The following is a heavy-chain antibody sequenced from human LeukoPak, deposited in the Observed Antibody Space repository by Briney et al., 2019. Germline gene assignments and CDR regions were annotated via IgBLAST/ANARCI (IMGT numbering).Heavy chain of an antibody. CDR2: ISGSGGST. V-gene: IGHV3-23*01. CDR1: GFTLSSYA. D-gene: IGHD3-22*01. CDR3: AKALSSGKPNWFDP. J-gene: IGHJ5*02. Sequence: QTGGSLRLSCAASGFTLSSYAMSWVRQAPGKGLEWVSAISGSGGSTYYADSVKGRFTISRDNSKNTLYLQMNSLRAEDTAVYYCAKALSSGKPNWFDPWGQGTLVTVSS.